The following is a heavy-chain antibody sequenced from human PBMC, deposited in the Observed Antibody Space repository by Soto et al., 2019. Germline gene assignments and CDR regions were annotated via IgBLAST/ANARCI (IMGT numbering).Heavy chain of an antibody. V-gene: IGHV1-46*01. J-gene: IGHJ1*01. D-gene: IGHD3-22*01. CDR2: INPSGGTT. CDR1: GYTFTSYY. Sequence: ASVKVSCKASGYTFTSYYIHWVRQAPGQGLEWMGIINPSGGTTDYAQKFQGRVTMTRDTSTSTVYMEPSSLRFEDTAVYYCARDEGFYYDSSGYYLPLDFRAQRTPVTGSS. CDR3: ARDEGFYYDSSGYYLPLDF.